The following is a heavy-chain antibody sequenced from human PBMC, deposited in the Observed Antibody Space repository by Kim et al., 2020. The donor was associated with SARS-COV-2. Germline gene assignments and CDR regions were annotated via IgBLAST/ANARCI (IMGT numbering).Heavy chain of an antibody. V-gene: IGHV4-39*01. CDR3: AGPHSSYYYDSSGYWTWDAFDI. D-gene: IGHD3-22*01. Sequence: SETLSLTCTVSGGSISSSCYYWGWIRQPPGKGLDWIGSIYYSGSTYYNPSLKSRVTKSVDTAKNQSTLMLSSVTAADTAGYYCAGPHSSYYYDSSGYWTWDAFDIWGQGTMVTVSS. CDR1: GGSISSSCYY. CDR2: IYYSGST. J-gene: IGHJ3*02.